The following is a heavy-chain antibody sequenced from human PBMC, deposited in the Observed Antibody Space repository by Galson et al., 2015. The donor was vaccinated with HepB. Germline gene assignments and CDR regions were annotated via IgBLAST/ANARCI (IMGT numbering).Heavy chain of an antibody. V-gene: IGHV3-23*01. Sequence: SLRLSCAASGFTFSSYAMSWVRQAPGKGLEWVAAISGSGGSTYYADSVKGRFTISRDNSKNTLDLQMNSLRAEDTAVYYCAKDGVDCSSTSCYLIHYYYYYYMDVWGKGTTVTVSS. D-gene: IGHD2-2*01. CDR2: ISGSGGST. J-gene: IGHJ6*03. CDR3: AKDGVDCSSTSCYLIHYYYYYYMDV. CDR1: GFTFSSYA.